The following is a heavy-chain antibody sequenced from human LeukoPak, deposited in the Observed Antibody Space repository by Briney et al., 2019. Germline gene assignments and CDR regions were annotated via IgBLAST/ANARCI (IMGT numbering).Heavy chain of an antibody. CDR3: ARPPYNSGWYYFDY. CDR2: ISSSSSV. D-gene: IGHD6-19*01. J-gene: IGHJ4*02. Sequence: GGSLRLSCVASGFTFSDFYMSWIRQAPGKGLEWVSYISSSSSVYYADSVKGRFTISRDNAKNSLYLQMNSLRAEDTAVYYCARPPYNSGWYYFDYWGQGTLVTVSS. CDR1: GFTFSDFY. V-gene: IGHV3-11*04.